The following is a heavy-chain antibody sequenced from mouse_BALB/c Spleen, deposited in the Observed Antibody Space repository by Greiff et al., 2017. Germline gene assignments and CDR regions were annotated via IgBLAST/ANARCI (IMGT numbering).Heavy chain of an antibody. D-gene: IGHD1-1*01. CDR3: ARSLYYGSSWYYFDY. CDR2: INPNNGGT. J-gene: IGHJ2*01. V-gene: IGHV1-18*01. CDR1: GYTFTDYN. Sequence: VQLQQSGPELVKPGASVKIPCKASGYTFTDYNMDWVKQSHGKSLEWIGDINPNNGGTIYNQKFKGKATLTVDKSSSTAYMELRSLTSEDTAVYYCARSLYYGSSWYYFDYWGQGTTLTVAS.